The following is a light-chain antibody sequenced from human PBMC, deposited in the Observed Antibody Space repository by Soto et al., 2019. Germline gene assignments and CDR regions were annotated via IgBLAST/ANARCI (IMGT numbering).Light chain of an antibody. CDR1: QGISNY. CDR2: GAS. CDR3: QNYNSAPRK. V-gene: IGKV1-27*01. Sequence: DIPMTQSPSSLSASVGDRVTITCRASQGISNYLAWYQQKPGKVPELLIYGASTLQSGAPSRFSGSGSGTDFALTNSSLQPEDVAHSYWQNYNSAPRKFGQGTKVEIK. J-gene: IGKJ1*01.